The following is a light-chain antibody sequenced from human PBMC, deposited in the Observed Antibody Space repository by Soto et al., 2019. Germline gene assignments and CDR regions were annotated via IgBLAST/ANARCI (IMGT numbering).Light chain of an antibody. CDR2: GAS. V-gene: IGKV3-20*01. J-gene: IGKJ2*01. CDR1: QRVSSSY. Sequence: EDVLSQSPGTLSSTPGERATLSCRASQRVSSSYLAWYQQKPGQAPRLLIYGASTRATGIPDRFSGSGSGTDFTLTISRLEPEDFAVYFCQRYGRSPPFTFGQVTRVDIK. CDR3: QRYGRSPPFT.